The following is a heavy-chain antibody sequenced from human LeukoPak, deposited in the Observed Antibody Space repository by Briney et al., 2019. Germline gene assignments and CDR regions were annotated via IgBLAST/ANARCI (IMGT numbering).Heavy chain of an antibody. CDR2: INPNSGGT. J-gene: IGHJ5*02. CDR1: GYTFTGYY. Sequence: AASVKVSCKTSGYTFTGYYMHWVRQAPGQGLEWMGWINPNSGGTNYAQKFQGRVTMTRDTSISTAYMELSRLRSDDTAVYYCARDLPLRGKITMVRGAPYNWFDPWGQGTLVTVSS. D-gene: IGHD3-10*01. V-gene: IGHV1-2*02. CDR3: ARDLPLRGKITMVRGAPYNWFDP.